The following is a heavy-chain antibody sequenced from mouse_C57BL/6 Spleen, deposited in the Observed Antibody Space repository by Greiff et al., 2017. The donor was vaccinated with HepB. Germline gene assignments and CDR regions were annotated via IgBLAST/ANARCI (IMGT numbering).Heavy chain of an antibody. CDR3: ARGEDGTQAWFAY. D-gene: IGHD2-1*01. CDR2: IYPGDGDT. Sequence: QVQLQQSGAELVKPGASVKISCKASGYAFSSYWMNWVKQRPGKGLEWIGQIYPGDGDTNYNGKFKGKATLTADKSSSTAYMQLSSLTSEDSAVYFCARGEDGTQAWFAYWGQGTLVTVSA. J-gene: IGHJ3*01. CDR1: GYAFSSYW. V-gene: IGHV1-80*01.